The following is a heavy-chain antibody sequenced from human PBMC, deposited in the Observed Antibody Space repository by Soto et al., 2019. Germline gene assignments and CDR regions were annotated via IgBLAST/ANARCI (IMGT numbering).Heavy chain of an antibody. CDR1: GFTFSSYG. J-gene: IGHJ3*02. V-gene: IGHV3-30*18. CDR3: AKDRALLRFLEWLLDDAFDI. CDR2: ISYDGSNK. Sequence: QVQLVESGGGVVQPGRSLRLSCAASGFTFSSYGMHWVRQAPGKGLEWVAVISYDGSNKYYADSVKGRFTISRDNSKNTLYLQMNSLRADDTAVYYCAKDRALLRFLEWLLDDAFDIWGQGTLVTVSS. D-gene: IGHD3-3*01.